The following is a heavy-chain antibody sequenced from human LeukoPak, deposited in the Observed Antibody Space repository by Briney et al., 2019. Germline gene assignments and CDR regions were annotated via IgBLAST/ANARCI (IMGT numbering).Heavy chain of an antibody. CDR2: LIGSGGST. J-gene: IGHJ6*03. Sequence: GGSLRLSCAASGFAFSNYGMSWVRQPPGKGLEWVSVLIGSGGSTYYADSVKGRFTISRDNSKNTLYLQMNSLRAEDTAVYYCAKDLVAAPPRYYYMDVWGKGTTVTVSS. D-gene: IGHD6-13*01. V-gene: IGHV3-23*01. CDR1: GFAFSNYG. CDR3: AKDLVAAPPRYYYMDV.